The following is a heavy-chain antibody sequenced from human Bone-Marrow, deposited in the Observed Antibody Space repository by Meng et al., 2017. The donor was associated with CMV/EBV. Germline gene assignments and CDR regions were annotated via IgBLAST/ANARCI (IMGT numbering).Heavy chain of an antibody. CDR3: ARVESGYEHFDY. CDR1: GYTFTGYY. Sequence: ASVKVSCKASGYTFTGYYMHWVRQAPGQGLEWMGWINPNSGGTNYAQKFQGRVTMTRDTSISTAYMELSRLRSDDTAVYYCARVESGYEHFDYWGQGTRVTVSS. V-gene: IGHV1-2*02. J-gene: IGHJ4*02. CDR2: INPNSGGT. D-gene: IGHD5-12*01.